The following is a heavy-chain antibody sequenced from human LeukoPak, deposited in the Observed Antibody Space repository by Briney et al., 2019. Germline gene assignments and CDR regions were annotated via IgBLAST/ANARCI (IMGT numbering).Heavy chain of an antibody. J-gene: IGHJ4*02. CDR3: TTLRYGSSWTREDY. V-gene: IGHV3-15*01. CDR2: IKSKTDGGTT. Sequence: GGSLRLSCAASGFTFSNAWMSWVRQAPGKGLEWVGRIKSKTDGGTTDYAAPVKGRFTISRDDSKNTLYLQMNSLKTEDTAVYYCTTLRYGSSWTREDYWGQGTLVTVSS. D-gene: IGHD6-13*01. CDR1: GFTFSNAW.